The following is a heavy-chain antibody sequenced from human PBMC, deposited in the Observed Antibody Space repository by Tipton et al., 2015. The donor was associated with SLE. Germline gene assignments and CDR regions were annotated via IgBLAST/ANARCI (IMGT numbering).Heavy chain of an antibody. CDR2: IYYSGNS. CDR1: GDSMSSSDYY. CDR3: ARSIYDSGIPPGY. V-gene: IGHV4-39*01. D-gene: IGHD3-16*01. J-gene: IGHJ4*02. Sequence: TLSLTCTVSGDSMSSSDYYWGWVRQPPGKGLEYIGTIYYSGNSYYNPSLKSRVTISVDTAKNQFSLRLSSVTAADTAMYYCARSIYDSGIPPGYWGQGTLVTVSS.